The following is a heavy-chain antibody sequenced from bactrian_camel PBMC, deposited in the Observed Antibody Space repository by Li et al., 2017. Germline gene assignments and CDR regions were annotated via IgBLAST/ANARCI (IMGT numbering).Heavy chain of an antibody. V-gene: IGHV3S55*01. CDR2: IDNNGSP. J-gene: IGHJ6*01. D-gene: IGHD7*01. Sequence: HVQLVESGGGSVQAGGSLRLSCTASRFTICMGWFRQGPGKEREGVAVIDNNGSPTYADSVKGRFTISKDNAENILHLQMNSLKPEDTAMYYCAAVAEGRTVEGGGSLWTLFDSGYWGQGTQVTVSS. CDR1: RFTIC. CDR3: AAVAEGRTVEGGGSLWTLFDSGY.